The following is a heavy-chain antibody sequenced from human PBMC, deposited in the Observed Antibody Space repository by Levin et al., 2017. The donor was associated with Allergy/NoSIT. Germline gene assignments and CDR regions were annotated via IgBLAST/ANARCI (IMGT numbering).Heavy chain of an antibody. Sequence: AGGSLRLSCAASGFTFDDYAMHWVRQAPGKGLEWVSGISWNSGSIGYADSVKGRFTISRDNAKNSLYLQMNSLRTEDTALYYCARDNSGLPDGFDMWGQGTMVIVSS. CDR3: ARDNSGLPDGFDM. CDR1: GFTFDDYA. V-gene: IGHV3-9*01. D-gene: IGHD6-25*01. J-gene: IGHJ3*02. CDR2: ISWNSGSI.